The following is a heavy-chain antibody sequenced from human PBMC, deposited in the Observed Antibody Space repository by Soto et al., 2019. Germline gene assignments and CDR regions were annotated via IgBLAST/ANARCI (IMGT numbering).Heavy chain of an antibody. V-gene: IGHV4-39*01. CDR2: IYYSGST. CDR3: ARHHSSGYYYPPEYFQH. Sequence: QLQLQESGPGLVKPSETLSLTCTVSGGSISSSSYYWGWIRQPPGKGLEWIGSIYYSGSTYYNPSLKSRVTISVDTSKNQFSLKLSSVTAADTAVYYCARHHSSGYYYPPEYFQHWGQGTLVTVSS. CDR1: GGSISSSSYY. D-gene: IGHD3-22*01. J-gene: IGHJ1*01.